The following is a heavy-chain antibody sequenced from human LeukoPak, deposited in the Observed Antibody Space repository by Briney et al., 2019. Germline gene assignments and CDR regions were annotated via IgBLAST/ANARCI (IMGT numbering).Heavy chain of an antibody. V-gene: IGHV4-39*01. CDR3: ARHLEYISSWKGYYFDY. CDR2: IYYSGSN. D-gene: IGHD6-13*01. CDR1: GGSISSRSRF. Sequence: PSQSLARACTVAGGSISSRSRFWDWIRQCPLKGLEGIGTIYYSGSNYYSPYLKSRVTIAVDTSKTQFSLKLSSVNDADTDVYYCARHLEYISSWKGYYFDYWGQGTLVTVSS. J-gene: IGHJ4*02.